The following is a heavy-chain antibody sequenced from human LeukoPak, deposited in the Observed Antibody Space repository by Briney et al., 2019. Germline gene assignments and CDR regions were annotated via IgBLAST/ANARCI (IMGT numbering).Heavy chain of an antibody. V-gene: IGHV7-4-1*02. J-gene: IGHJ4*02. Sequence: ASVKVSCKASGYTFTSYAMNWARQAPGQGLEWMGWINTNTGNPTYAQGFTGRFVFSLDTSVSTAYLQISSLKAEDTAVYYCARGFTIFGVVTFDYWGQGTLVTVFS. CDR2: INTNTGNP. CDR3: ARGFTIFGVVTFDY. CDR1: GYTFTSYA. D-gene: IGHD3-3*01.